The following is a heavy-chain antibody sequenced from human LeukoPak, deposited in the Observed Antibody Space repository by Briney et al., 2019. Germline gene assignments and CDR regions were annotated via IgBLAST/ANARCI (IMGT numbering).Heavy chain of an antibody. V-gene: IGHV4-61*01. J-gene: IGHJ4*02. Sequence: SETLSLTCTVSGGSITSSSSYWSWIRQPPGKGLEWIGYIYYSGSTNYNPSLKSRVTISVDTSKNQFSLKLSSVTAADTAGYYCARDWWPRQQLVGSFDYWGQGTLVTVSS. CDR1: GGSITSSSSY. CDR2: IYYSGST. D-gene: IGHD6-13*01. CDR3: ARDWWPRQQLVGSFDY.